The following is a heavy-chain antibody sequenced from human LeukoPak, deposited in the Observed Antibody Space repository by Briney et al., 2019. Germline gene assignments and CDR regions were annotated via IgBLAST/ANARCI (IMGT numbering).Heavy chain of an antibody. Sequence: PGGSLRLSCAASGFTFSSYSMNWVRQAPGKGLEWVSYISSSSTIYYADSVKGRFTISRDNAKNSLYLQMNSLRAEDTAVYYCARGRKLRFLEWLSYFDYWGQGTLVTVSS. V-gene: IGHV3-48*01. CDR1: GFTFSSYS. CDR3: ARGRKLRFLEWLSYFDY. CDR2: ISSSSTI. J-gene: IGHJ4*02. D-gene: IGHD3-3*01.